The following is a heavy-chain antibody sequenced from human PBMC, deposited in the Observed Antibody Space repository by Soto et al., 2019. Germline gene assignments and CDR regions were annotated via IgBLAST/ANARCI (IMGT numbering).Heavy chain of an antibody. V-gene: IGHV3-64*02. D-gene: IGHD2-15*01. CDR2: ISSNGGST. J-gene: IGHJ6*02. Sequence: AVGSLRLSCAASGFTFSSYAMHWVRQAPGKGLEYVSAISSNGGSTYYADSVKGRFTISRDNSKNTLYLQMGSLRAEDMAVYYCARSRPLLTYYYYYGMDVWGQGTTVTVSS. CDR1: GFTFSSYA. CDR3: ARSRPLLTYYYYYGMDV.